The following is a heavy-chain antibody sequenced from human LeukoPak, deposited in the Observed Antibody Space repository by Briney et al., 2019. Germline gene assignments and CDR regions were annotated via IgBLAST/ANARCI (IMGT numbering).Heavy chain of an antibody. CDR1: GFTVSSNY. V-gene: IGHV3-11*04. J-gene: IGHJ4*02. CDR3: ARGAIVGANFDY. Sequence: GGSLRLSCAASGFTVSSNYMSWIRQAPGKGLEWVSYISSSGSTIYYADSVKGRFTISRDNAKNSLYLQMNSLRAEDTAVYYCARGAIVGANFDYWGQGTLVTVSS. D-gene: IGHD1-26*01. CDR2: ISSSGSTI.